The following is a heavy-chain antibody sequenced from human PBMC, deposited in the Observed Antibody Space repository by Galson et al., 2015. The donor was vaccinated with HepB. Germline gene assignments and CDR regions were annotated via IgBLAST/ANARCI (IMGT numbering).Heavy chain of an antibody. Sequence: SVKVSCKASGYTFTNYGISWVRQAPGQGLEWMGWISVYTGNTNYVQKFQGRVTMTTDTSTSTAYMELRSLRSDDTAVYYCARDRVCGDYDVYWYFDLWGRGTLVTVSS. D-gene: IGHD4-17*01. J-gene: IGHJ2*01. CDR2: ISVYTGNT. CDR3: ARDRVCGDYDVYWYFDL. CDR1: GYTFTNYG. V-gene: IGHV1-18*01.